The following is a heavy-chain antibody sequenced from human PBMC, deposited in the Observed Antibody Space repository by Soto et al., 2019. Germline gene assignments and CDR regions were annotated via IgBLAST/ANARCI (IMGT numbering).Heavy chain of an antibody. CDR1: GYPVTAYY. J-gene: IGHJ3*02. CDR3: ARGGGVGVAGSAAFDM. D-gene: IGHD3-3*01. V-gene: IGHV1-2*02. Sequence: QLHLVQSGAVVKKPGASVTVSCSASGYPVTAYYMHWVRQAPGRGLEWMGGINPATGAAKYTQTFRGRVTLTREQAPITVFMGLGGLKSEDAAVFYWARGGGVGVAGSAAFDMWGQGTLVTVSS. CDR2: INPATGAA.